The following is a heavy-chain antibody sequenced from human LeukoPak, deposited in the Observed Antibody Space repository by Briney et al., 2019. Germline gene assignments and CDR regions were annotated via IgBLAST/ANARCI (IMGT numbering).Heavy chain of an antibody. D-gene: IGHD1-7*01. CDR2: INHSGST. V-gene: IGHV4-34*01. CDR3: ARARWTFRTFDY. Sequence: SETLSLTCAVYGGSFSGYYWSWIRQPPGKGLEWIGEINHSGSTNYNPSLKSRVTISVDTSKNQCSLKLSSVTAADTAVYYCARARWTFRTFDYRGQGTLVTVSS. CDR1: GGSFSGYY. J-gene: IGHJ4*02.